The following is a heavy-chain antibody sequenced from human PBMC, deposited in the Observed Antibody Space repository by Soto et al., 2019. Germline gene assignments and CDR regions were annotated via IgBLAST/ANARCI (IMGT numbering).Heavy chain of an antibody. CDR3: ARIVVYDSSGYYPPGYFDY. CDR1: GYTFSSYG. V-gene: IGHV1-18*01. Sequence: ASVKVSCKASGYTFSSYGISWVRQAPGQGLEWMGWISAYNGNTNYAQKLQGRVTMTTDTSTSTAYMELRSLRSDDTAVYYCARIVVYDSSGYYPPGYFDYWGQGTLVTVSS. J-gene: IGHJ4*02. D-gene: IGHD3-22*01. CDR2: ISAYNGNT.